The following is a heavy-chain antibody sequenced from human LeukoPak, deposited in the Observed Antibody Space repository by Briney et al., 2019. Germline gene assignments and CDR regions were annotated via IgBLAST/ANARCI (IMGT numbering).Heavy chain of an antibody. Sequence: PSETLSLTCAVYGGSFSGYYWSWIRQPPGKGLEWIGEINHSGSTNYNPSLKSRVTISVDTSKNQFSLTLSSVTAADSAVYYCARLRGDRTASLDYWGQGTLVTVSS. CDR2: INHSGST. J-gene: IGHJ4*02. CDR3: ARLRGDRTASLDY. D-gene: IGHD4-17*01. CDR1: GGSFSGYY. V-gene: IGHV4-34*01.